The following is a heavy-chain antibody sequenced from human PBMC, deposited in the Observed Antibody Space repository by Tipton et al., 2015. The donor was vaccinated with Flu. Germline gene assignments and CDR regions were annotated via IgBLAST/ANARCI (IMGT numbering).Heavy chain of an antibody. CDR1: GGSISSYY. J-gene: IGHJ2*01. D-gene: IGHD3-3*01. V-gene: IGHV4-59*01. CDR2: IYYSGST. Sequence: TLSLTCTVSGGSISSYYWSWIRQPPGKGLEWIGYIYYSGSTNYNPSLKSRVTISVDTSKNQFSLKLSSVTAADTAVYYCARGRFGVVIDWYFDLWGRGTLVTVSS. CDR3: ARGRFGVVIDWYFDL.